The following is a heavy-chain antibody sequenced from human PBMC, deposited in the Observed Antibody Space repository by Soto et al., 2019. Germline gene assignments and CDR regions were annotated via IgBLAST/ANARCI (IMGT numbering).Heavy chain of an antibody. CDR2: IYSSGST. CDR3: ARAREGDAFEI. J-gene: IGHJ3*02. Sequence: SETLSLTCAVSGGSIRGYYWSWIRQPPGKGLEYIAYIYSSGSTNYHPSLRSRVTISVDTSKNEFSLMLRFVTAADTAVYYCARAREGDAFEIWGRGTLVTVSS. CDR1: GGSIRGYY. V-gene: IGHV4-59*01.